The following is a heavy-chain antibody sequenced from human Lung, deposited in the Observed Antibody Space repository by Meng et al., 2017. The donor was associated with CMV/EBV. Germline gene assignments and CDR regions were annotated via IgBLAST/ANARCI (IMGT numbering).Heavy chain of an antibody. J-gene: IGHJ4*02. V-gene: IGHV1-18*01. CDR1: GYTFTSYG. CDR3: ARNTYYYDSSGYYTDY. Sequence: ASVXVSCKASGYTFTSYGISWVRQAPGQGLEWMGWISAYNGNTNYAQKLQGRVTMTTDTSTSTAYMELRSLRSDDTAVYYCARNTYYYDSSGYYTDYWGQGXLVTVSS. CDR2: ISAYNGNT. D-gene: IGHD3-22*01.